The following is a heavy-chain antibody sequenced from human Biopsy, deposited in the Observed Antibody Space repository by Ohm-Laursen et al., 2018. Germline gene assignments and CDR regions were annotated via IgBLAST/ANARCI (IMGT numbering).Heavy chain of an antibody. J-gene: IGHJ3*02. V-gene: IGHV4-4*07. CDR3: ARGTGKYYVYGAFDI. CDR1: GDSISNDY. D-gene: IGHD3/OR15-3a*01. CDR2: IHTSGDT. Sequence: SDTLSLTGAVSGDSISNDYWIWIPQSTGQGLEWIGSIHTSGDTNQNLSLKSRVTRSIDTTKNQFSLNLRSVTAADTAVYYCARGTGKYYVYGAFDIWGQGTMVTVSS.